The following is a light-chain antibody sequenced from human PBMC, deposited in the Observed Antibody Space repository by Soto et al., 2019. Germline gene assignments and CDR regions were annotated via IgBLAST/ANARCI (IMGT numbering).Light chain of an antibody. CDR1: QRVGSNY. Sequence: EIVLTHSPGTLSLSPWARATLSCRSSQRVGSNYLAWYQQKPGQPPRLLIQDASRRATGMPDRFSGSGSGTDFTLTISRLEPEDFAVYYCQQYSKWPINFGQGTRLEIK. J-gene: IGKJ5*01. CDR2: DAS. V-gene: IGKV3-20*01. CDR3: QQYSKWPIN.